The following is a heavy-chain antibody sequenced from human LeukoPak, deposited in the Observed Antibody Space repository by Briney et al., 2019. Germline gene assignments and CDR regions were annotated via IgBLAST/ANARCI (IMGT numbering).Heavy chain of an antibody. D-gene: IGHD5-24*01. Sequence: GGSLRLSCAASGFTFDRYTMHWVRQAPGKGVEWVSFVTRQGSTTNYADSVRGRFTISRDNSKNSLFLQMNTLKTEDTALYYCAKERDGHKDGFDYWGQGTLVTVSS. V-gene: IGHV3-43*01. CDR2: VTRQGSTT. CDR3: AKERDGHKDGFDY. J-gene: IGHJ4*02. CDR1: GFTFDRYT.